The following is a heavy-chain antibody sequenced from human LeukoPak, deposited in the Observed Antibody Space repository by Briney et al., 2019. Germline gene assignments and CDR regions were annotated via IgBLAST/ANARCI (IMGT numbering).Heavy chain of an antibody. V-gene: IGHV1-69*01. J-gene: IGHJ1*01. CDR2: IIPILGTP. Sequence: SVKVSCKSSGGTFSSHAISWVRQAPGQGLEWMGGIIPILGTPKYAEKFQGRIAITADENTDTAYMELNSLRPEDTAMYFCARDGLQYSCGCSYWGQSTLVTFSS. CDR3: ARDGLQYSCGCSY. CDR1: GGTFSSHA. D-gene: IGHD5-18*01.